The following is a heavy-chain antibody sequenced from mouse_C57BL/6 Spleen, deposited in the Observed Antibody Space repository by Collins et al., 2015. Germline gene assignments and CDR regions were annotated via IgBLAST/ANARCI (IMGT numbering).Heavy chain of an antibody. Sequence: QVQLKQSGAELVRPGASVKLSCKASGYTFTDYYINWVKQRPGQGLEWIARIYPGSGNTYYNEKFKGKATLTAEKSSSTAYMQLSSLTSEDSVVYFCARSYYHGGYFDVWGTGTTVTVSS. D-gene: IGHD1-1*01. V-gene: IGHV1-76*01. CDR1: GYTFTDYY. CDR2: IYPGSGNT. CDR3: ARSYYHGGYFDV. J-gene: IGHJ1*03.